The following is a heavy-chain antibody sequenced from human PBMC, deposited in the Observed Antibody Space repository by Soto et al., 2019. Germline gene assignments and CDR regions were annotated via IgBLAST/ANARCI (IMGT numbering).Heavy chain of an antibody. Sequence: EVQLLESGGGLVQPGGSQRLSCAASGFTFGDYLMNWVRQSPGKGLEWVSSIGGRDGSTYYADSVKGRFTISRDNSRSTMFLQMDDLRGEDTAVYYCAQGRSFSWNGGPPPNWFNPWGQGTLVTVSS. CDR3: AQGRSFSWNGGPPPNWFNP. J-gene: IGHJ5*02. D-gene: IGHD1-1*01. V-gene: IGHV3-23*01. CDR2: IGGRDGST. CDR1: GFTFGDYL.